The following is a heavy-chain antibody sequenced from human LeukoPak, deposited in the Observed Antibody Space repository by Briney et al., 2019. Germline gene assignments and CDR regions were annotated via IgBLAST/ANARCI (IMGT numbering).Heavy chain of an antibody. J-gene: IGHJ3*02. Sequence: ASVKVSCKASGYTFSSYGICWVRQAPGQGLEWMGWISPYNGNTNNAQKLQGRVTMTTDTSTSTAYMELRSLRSDDTAVYYCARSGDSSGSAALDIWGQGTMVTVSS. CDR3: ARSGDSSGSAALDI. CDR2: ISPYNGNT. V-gene: IGHV1-18*01. D-gene: IGHD3-22*01. CDR1: GYTFSSYG.